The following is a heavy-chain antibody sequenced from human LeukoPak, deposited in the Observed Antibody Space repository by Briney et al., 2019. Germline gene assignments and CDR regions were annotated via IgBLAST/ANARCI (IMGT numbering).Heavy chain of an antibody. V-gene: IGHV3-30-3*01. CDR1: GFTFSSYA. J-gene: IGHJ6*02. Sequence: GGSLRLSCAASGFTFSSYAMHWVRQAPGKGLEWVAVISYDGSNKYYADSVKGRFTISRDNSKNTLYLQMNSLRAEDTAVYYCARDRITMVRGVPWYYGMDVWGQGTTVTVSS. CDR2: ISYDGSNK. D-gene: IGHD3-10*01. CDR3: ARDRITMVRGVPWYYGMDV.